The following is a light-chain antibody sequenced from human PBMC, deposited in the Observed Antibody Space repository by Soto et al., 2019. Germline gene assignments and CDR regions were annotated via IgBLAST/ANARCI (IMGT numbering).Light chain of an antibody. CDR3: QQYNTYST. J-gene: IGKJ5*01. CDR1: QSISSW. V-gene: IGKV1-5*01. CDR2: DAS. Sequence: DIQMTQSPSTLSASVGDRVTITCRASQSISSWLAWYQQKPGKAPKLLIYDASSLESGVPSRFSGSGSGTEFTLTISSLQPDDFATHYCQQYNTYSTFGQGTRLE.